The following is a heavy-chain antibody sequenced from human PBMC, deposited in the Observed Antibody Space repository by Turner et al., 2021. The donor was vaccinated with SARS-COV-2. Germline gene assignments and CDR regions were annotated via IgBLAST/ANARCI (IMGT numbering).Heavy chain of an antibody. Sequence: VKRVRSGAGGKKPGPPGKVSCKVSGSTPAELSIHWVRQAPGKGLEWMGGFDPEDGATIYAQKFQGRVTMTEDTSTDTAYMELSSLRSEDTAVYYCATTLVTLIGDWYFDLWGRGTLVTVSS. CDR1: GSTPAELS. J-gene: IGHJ2*01. V-gene: IGHV1-24*01. D-gene: IGHD3-22*01. CDR2: FDPEDGAT. CDR3: ATTLVTLIGDWYFDL.